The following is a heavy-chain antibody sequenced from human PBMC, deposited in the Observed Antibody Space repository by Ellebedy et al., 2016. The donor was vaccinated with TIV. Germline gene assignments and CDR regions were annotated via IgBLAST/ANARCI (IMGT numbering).Heavy chain of an antibody. CDR2: IDPSDSYT. J-gene: IGHJ6*03. Sequence: GESLKISXKGSEYSFTSYWISWVRQMAGKGLEWMGRIDPSDSYTNYSPSFQGHVTISADKSISTAYLQWSSLKASDTAMYYCARRPYYYYYMDVWGKGTTVTVSS. CDR3: ARRPYYYYYMDV. CDR1: EYSFTSYW. V-gene: IGHV5-10-1*01.